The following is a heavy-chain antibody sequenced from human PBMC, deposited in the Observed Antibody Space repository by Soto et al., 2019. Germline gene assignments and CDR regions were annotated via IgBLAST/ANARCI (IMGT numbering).Heavy chain of an antibody. Sequence: SETLYLTCTVSGGAVRSGSYYWSWIRQPPGKGLEWIGYIYYSGSTNYNPSLKSRVTISVDTSKNQYSLKLSSVTAADTAVYYCARVRFSGVDYWGQGTLVTVSS. CDR2: IYYSGST. CDR3: ARVRFSGVDY. CDR1: GGAVRSGSYY. J-gene: IGHJ4*02. V-gene: IGHV4-61*01. D-gene: IGHD6-19*01.